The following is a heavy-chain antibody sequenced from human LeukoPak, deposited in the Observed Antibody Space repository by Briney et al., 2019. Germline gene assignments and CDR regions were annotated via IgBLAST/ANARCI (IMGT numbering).Heavy chain of an antibody. D-gene: IGHD2-2*01. CDR2: MNPNSSNT. J-gene: IGHJ5*02. CDR3: ARGVHCSSTSSPRGDWFDP. Sequence: VASVKVSCKASGHTFTSYDINWVRQATGQGLEWMGWMNPNSSNTGYTQKFQGRVTMTRNTSISTAYMELSSLRSEDTAVYSCARGVHCSSTSSPRGDWFDPWGQGTLVTVSS. CDR1: GHTFTSYD. V-gene: IGHV1-8*01.